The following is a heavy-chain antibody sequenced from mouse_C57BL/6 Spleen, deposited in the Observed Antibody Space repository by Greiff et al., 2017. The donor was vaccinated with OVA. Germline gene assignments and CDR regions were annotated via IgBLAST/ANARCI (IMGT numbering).Heavy chain of an antibody. V-gene: IGHV2-4*01. CDR1: GFSLTSYG. CDR3: AKKGDYDGDAMDY. CDR2: IWSGGST. D-gene: IGHD2-4*01. J-gene: IGHJ4*01. Sequence: QVQLKESGPGLVQPSQCLSITCTVSGFSLTSYGVHWVRQPPGKGLEWLGVIWSGGSTDYNAAFISRLSISKDNSNSQVFFKMNSLQADDTAIYYCAKKGDYDGDAMDYWGQGTSVTVSS.